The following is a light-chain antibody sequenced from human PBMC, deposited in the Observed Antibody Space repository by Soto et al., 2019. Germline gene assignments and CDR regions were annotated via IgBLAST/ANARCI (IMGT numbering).Light chain of an antibody. CDR1: SSNIGGTNY. CDR2: SNN. V-gene: IGLV1-47*02. CDR3: ASWEDGLGAVI. J-gene: IGLJ2*01. Sequence: QSVLTQPPSASGTPGQKVFISCSGSSSNIGGTNYAYWYKQLPGAAPKLLMHSNNLRPSGFPARISGCKLGTAATLAISGVRSEDEAVYYCASWEDGLGAVIFGGGTKLTVL.